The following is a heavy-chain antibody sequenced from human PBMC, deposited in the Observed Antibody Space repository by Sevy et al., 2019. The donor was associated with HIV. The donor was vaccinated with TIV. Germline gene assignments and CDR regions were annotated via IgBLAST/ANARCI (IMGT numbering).Heavy chain of an antibody. Sequence: ASVKVSCKASGYTFTSYGISWVRQAPGQGLEWMGWISAYNGNTNYAQKLQGRVTMTTDTSTSTAYMELRSLRSVDTAVYYCARDPPYYDFWSGYYTGVGPYYYYYMDVWGKGTTVTVSS. J-gene: IGHJ6*03. V-gene: IGHV1-18*04. CDR3: ARDPPYYDFWSGYYTGVGPYYYYYMDV. CDR2: ISAYNGNT. D-gene: IGHD3-3*01. CDR1: GYTFTSYG.